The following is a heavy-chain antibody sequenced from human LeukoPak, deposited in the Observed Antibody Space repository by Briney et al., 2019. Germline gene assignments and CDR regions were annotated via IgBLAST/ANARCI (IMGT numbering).Heavy chain of an antibody. CDR1: GFTFSSYA. Sequence: GGSLRLSCAASGFTFSSYAMHWVRQAPGKGLEYVSAISSNGGSTYYANSVKGRFTISRDNSKNTLYLQMGSLRAEDTALYYCARDAPYSSGWYGDGFDYWGQGTLVTVSS. CDR2: ISSNGGST. D-gene: IGHD6-19*01. CDR3: ARDAPYSSGWYGDGFDY. J-gene: IGHJ4*02. V-gene: IGHV3-64*01.